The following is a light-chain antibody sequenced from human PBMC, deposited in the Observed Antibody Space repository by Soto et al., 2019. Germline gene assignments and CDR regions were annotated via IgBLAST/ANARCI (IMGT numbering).Light chain of an antibody. Sequence: DIQMTQSPSSLSASVGDRVTITCRASQNISDYLNWYHQKPGKAPNLLIYAASSLQEGVPLRFSGSGSGTDFTLTASSLQPEDFATYYCQQTYSTSSYTFGQGTKLDIK. CDR3: QQTYSTSSYT. J-gene: IGKJ2*01. CDR2: AAS. CDR1: QNISDY. V-gene: IGKV1-39*01.